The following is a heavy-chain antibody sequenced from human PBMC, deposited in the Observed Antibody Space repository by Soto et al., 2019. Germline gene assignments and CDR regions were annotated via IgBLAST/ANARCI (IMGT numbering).Heavy chain of an antibody. V-gene: IGHV3-30*18. D-gene: IGHD3-16*01. J-gene: IGHJ4*02. CDR2: ISYDGSDK. CDR3: AKDAGVGGGAVDN. Sequence: QVQLVESGGGVVQPGRSLRLSCAASGFTFNNYGMHWVRQAPGKGLEWVAVISYDGSDKYYADSLKGRFTISRDNSRNTLYLQMNSLRAEDTAVYYCAKDAGVGGGAVDNWGQGTLVTVSS. CDR1: GFTFNNYG.